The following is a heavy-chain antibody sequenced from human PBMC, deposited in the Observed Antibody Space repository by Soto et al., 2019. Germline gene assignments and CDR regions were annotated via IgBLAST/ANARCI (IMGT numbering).Heavy chain of an antibody. V-gene: IGHV1-18*01. CDR3: ARPYSSGYYDFDY. D-gene: IGHD3-22*01. CDR2: SSAYNRNT. Sequence: ACEQGLEWMGWSSAYNRNTNYAQKLQGRATMTTDTSTSTAYMELRSLRSDDTAVYYCARPYSSGYYDFDYWGQGTLVTVSS. J-gene: IGHJ4*02.